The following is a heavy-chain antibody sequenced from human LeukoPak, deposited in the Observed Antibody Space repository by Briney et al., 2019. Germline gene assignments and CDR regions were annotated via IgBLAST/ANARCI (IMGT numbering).Heavy chain of an antibody. D-gene: IGHD2-8*01. V-gene: IGHV1-2*02. CDR3: ARVEYCTKGVCINFDL. CDR2: INPNSGGT. Sequence: GASLKVSCKASGYTFTGPYIHWIRQAPGQGLEWMAWINPNSGGTKYAQKFQGRVPVTRDTSTSTAYMELSVLRADDTATYYCARVEYCTKGVCINFDLWGQGTLVAVSS. J-gene: IGHJ4*02. CDR1: GYTFTGPY.